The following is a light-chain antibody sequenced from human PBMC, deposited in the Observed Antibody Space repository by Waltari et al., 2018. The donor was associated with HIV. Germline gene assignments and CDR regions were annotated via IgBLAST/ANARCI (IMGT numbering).Light chain of an antibody. V-gene: IGLV1-40*01. CDR3: QVWDSSSDHYV. CDR2: GNR. Sequence: QSVLTQPPAVSGAPGQRVTISCTGSRSNIGADYDIHWYQQLPGAAPKLLISGNRFRPSGVPDRFSGSKSGTSASLAISGLQAEDEADYYCQVWDSSSDHYVFGSGTEVTVL. J-gene: IGLJ1*01. CDR1: RSNIGADYD.